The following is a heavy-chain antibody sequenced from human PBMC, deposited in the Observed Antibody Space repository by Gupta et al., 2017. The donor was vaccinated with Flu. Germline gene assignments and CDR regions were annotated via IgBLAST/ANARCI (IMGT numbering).Heavy chain of an antibody. J-gene: IGHJ3*02. CDR2: ALYPGRT. D-gene: IGHD6-13*01. CDR3: ARDPQQQLFRENGFDI. CDR1: GGSISSYY. Sequence: QVQLQESGPGLVQHSETLSLTCSVTGGSISSYYWNWIRQPPGKGLEWIGYALYPGRTNYNPSLKSRVTISVDTSKTQFSLDLTSVTAADTAVYYCARDPQQQLFRENGFDIWGQGTVVTVAS. V-gene: IGHV4-59*01.